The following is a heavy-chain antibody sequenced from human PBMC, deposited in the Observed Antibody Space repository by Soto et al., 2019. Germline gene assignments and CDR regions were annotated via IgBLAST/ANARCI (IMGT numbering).Heavy chain of an antibody. D-gene: IGHD4-17*01. Sequence: PGGSLRLSCAASGFTFSNAWMNWVRQAPGKGLEWVGRIKSKTDGGTTDYAAPVKGRFTISRDDSKNTLYLQMNSLKTEDTAVYYCTTAALTTVTTLVVYYYYYGMDVWGQGTTVTVSS. CDR2: IKSKTDGGTT. J-gene: IGHJ6*02. CDR3: TTAALTTVTTLVVYYYYYGMDV. V-gene: IGHV3-15*07. CDR1: GFTFSNAW.